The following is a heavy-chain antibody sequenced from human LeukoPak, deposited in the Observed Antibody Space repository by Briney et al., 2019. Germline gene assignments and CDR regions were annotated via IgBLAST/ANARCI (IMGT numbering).Heavy chain of an antibody. V-gene: IGHV4-59*08. CDR3: ARRYDSSLYYYYYMDV. D-gene: IGHD3-22*01. Sequence: SETLSLTCTVSGGSISGYYWSWIRQPPGQGLEWIGYIYYSGSTNYNPSLKSRVTISVDTSKNQFSLRLSSVTAADAAVYYCARRYDSSLYYYYYMDVWGKGTTVTVS. J-gene: IGHJ6*03. CDR2: IYYSGST. CDR1: GGSISGYY.